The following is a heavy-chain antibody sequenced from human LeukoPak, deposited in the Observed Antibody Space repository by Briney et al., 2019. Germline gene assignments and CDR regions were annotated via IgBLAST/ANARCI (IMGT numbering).Heavy chain of an antibody. CDR1: GGSISTYY. V-gene: IGHV4-59*08. D-gene: IGHD1-14*01. Sequence: SETLSLTCTVFGGSISTYYWSWIRQPPGKGLEWIGSIYYSGSTNYNPSLKSRVTISVDTSKNQFSLRLNSVTAADTAVYYCARHTAYRAAFDIWGQGTLVTVSS. CDR3: ARHTAYRAAFDI. J-gene: IGHJ3*02. CDR2: IYYSGST.